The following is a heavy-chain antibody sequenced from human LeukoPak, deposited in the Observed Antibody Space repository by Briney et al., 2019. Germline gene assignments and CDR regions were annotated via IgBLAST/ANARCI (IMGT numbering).Heavy chain of an antibody. CDR1: GGTFSSYA. CDR3: ARFSYYGPKRTGNFDY. V-gene: IGHV1-69*04. D-gene: IGHD4-11*01. CDR2: IIPILGIA. J-gene: IGHJ4*02. Sequence: SVKVSCKASGGTFSSYAISWVRQAPGQGLEWMGRIIPILGIANYAQKFQGRVTITADKSTSTAYMELSSLRSEDTAVYYCARFSYYGPKRTGNFDYWGQGTLVTVPS.